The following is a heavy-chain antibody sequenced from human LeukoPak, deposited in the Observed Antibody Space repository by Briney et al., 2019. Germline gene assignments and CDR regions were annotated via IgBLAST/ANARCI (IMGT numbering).Heavy chain of an antibody. D-gene: IGHD6-19*01. J-gene: IGHJ4*02. V-gene: IGHV4-39*01. CDR2: IYHSGST. CDR1: GGSISSSSYY. Sequence: SETLSLTCTVSGGSISSSSYYWGWIRQPPGKGLEWIGSIYHSGSTYYNPSLKSRVTISVDTSKNQFSLKLSSVTAVDTAVYYCARLGQWLDIDYWGQGTLVTVSS. CDR3: ARLGQWLDIDY.